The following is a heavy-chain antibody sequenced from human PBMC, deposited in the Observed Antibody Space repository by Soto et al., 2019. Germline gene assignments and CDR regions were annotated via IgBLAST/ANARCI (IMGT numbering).Heavy chain of an antibody. V-gene: IGHV3-23*01. Sequence: EVQLLESGGGLVQPGGSLRLSCAASGFTFSSDAMSWVRQAPGKGLEWVSAISGSGGSTYYADSVKGRFTISRDNSKNTLYLQMNSLRAEDTAVYYCAKAEMATPHFDYWGQGTLVTVSS. CDR2: ISGSGGST. J-gene: IGHJ4*02. CDR1: GFTFSSDA. D-gene: IGHD5-12*01. CDR3: AKAEMATPHFDY.